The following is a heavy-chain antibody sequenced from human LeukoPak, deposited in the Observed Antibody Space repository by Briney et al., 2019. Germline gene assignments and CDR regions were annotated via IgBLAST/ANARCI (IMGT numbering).Heavy chain of an antibody. J-gene: IGHJ5*02. CDR1: GGTFSSYA. CDR3: ARGGIVVVPAAIRTGGNWFDP. D-gene: IGHD2-2*02. CDR2: ISAYNGNT. Sequence: GASVKVSCKASGGTFSSYAISWVRQAPGQGLEWMGWISAYNGNTNYAQKLQGRVTMTTDTSTSTAYMELRSLRSDDTAVYYCARGGIVVVPAAIRTGGNWFDPWGQGTLVTVSS. V-gene: IGHV1-18*01.